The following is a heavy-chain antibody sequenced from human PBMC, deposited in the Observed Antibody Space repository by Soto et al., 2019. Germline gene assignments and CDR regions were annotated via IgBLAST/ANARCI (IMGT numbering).Heavy chain of an antibody. J-gene: IGHJ5*02. CDR3: ARGGGSGWHGEWFDP. D-gene: IGHD6-19*01. Sequence: QVHLVQSEAEVKKPGASVRVSCKASGYTFTDYYIHWVRQAPGQGLEWMGWTNPNSDGAHYAQKFQGRVTMTRDKSTRTPYMEVNRLRSDDTAVYFCARGGGSGWHGEWFDPWGQGTLVTVSS. CDR2: TNPNSDGA. V-gene: IGHV1-2*02. CDR1: GYTFTDYY.